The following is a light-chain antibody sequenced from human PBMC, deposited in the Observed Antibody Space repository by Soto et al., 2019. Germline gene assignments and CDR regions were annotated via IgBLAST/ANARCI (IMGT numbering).Light chain of an antibody. CDR1: SSNIRNNY. Sequence: QSVLTQPPSVSAAPRQKVTISCSGSSSNIRNNYVSWYQQLPGTAPKLLIYDNNKRPSGIPDRFSGSKSGTSATLGITGLQTGDEADYYCGTWYSSLSAYVFGTGTKLTVL. CDR2: DNN. J-gene: IGLJ1*01. V-gene: IGLV1-51*01. CDR3: GTWYSSLSAYV.